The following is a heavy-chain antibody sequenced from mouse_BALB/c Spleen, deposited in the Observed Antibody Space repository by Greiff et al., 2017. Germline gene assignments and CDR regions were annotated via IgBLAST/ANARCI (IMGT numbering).Heavy chain of an antibody. J-gene: IGHJ3*01. CDR1: GYTFTSYW. V-gene: IGHV1S132*01. Sequence: QVQLKESGAELVKPGASVKLSCKTSGYTFTSYWIQWVKQRPGQGLGWIGEIFPGTGTTYYNEKFKGKATLTIDTSSSTAYMQLSSLTSEDSAVYFCARDHYWGQGTLVTVSA. CDR2: IFPGTGTT. CDR3: ARDHY.